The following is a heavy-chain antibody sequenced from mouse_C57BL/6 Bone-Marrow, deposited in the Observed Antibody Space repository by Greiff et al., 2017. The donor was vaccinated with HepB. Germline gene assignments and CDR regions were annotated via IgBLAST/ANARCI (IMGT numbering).Heavy chain of an antibody. D-gene: IGHD1-1*01. CDR1: GFNIKDYY. CDR3: ALFITTTGYFDV. V-gene: IGHV14-2*01. J-gene: IGHJ1*03. CDR2: IDPEDGET. Sequence: VHVKQSGAELVKPGASVKLSCTASGFNIKDYYMHWVKQRTEQGLEWIGRIDPEDGETKYTPKFQGKATITADTSSNTAYLQLSSLTSEDTAVYYCALFITTTGYFDVWGTGTTVTVSS.